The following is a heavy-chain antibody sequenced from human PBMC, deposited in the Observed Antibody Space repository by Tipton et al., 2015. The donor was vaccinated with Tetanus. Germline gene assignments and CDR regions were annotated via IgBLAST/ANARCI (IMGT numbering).Heavy chain of an antibody. D-gene: IGHD2/OR15-2a*01. Sequence: TLSLTCAVSGGSINSGGHFWTWIRQRTGKGLEWIGHIRDNGNSYANPSLSGRVTMSVDTRKNQFSLNLTSMSVADTATCYCARGTFHAFDFWGQGVQVTVSS. V-gene: IGHV4-31*11. CDR3: ARGTFHAFDF. J-gene: IGHJ4*02. CDR2: IRDNGNS. CDR1: GGSINSGGHF.